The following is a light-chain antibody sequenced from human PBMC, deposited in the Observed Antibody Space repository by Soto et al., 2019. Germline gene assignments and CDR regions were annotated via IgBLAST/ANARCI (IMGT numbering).Light chain of an antibody. J-gene: IGLJ1*01. V-gene: IGLV2-14*01. CDR2: EVN. CDR1: NSDVGGYNY. CDR3: SSYTSRTTLNV. Sequence: QSALTQPASVSGSPGQSITISCTGTNSDVGGYNYVSWYQHHPGKAPKLMIYEVNNRPSGVSNRFSGSKSGNTASLTTSGLQPEDEADYYCSSYTSRTTLNVFGSGTKLTVL.